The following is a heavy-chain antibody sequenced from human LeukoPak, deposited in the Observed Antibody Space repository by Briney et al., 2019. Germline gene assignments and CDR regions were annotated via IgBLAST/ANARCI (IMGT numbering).Heavy chain of an antibody. CDR2: MNPNSGNT. Sequence: GSVKVSCKASGYTFTSYDINWVRQATGQGHEWMGWMNPNSGNTGYAQKFQGRVTMTRNTSISTAYMELSSLRSEDTAVYYCARLGVWDTAMAGDWGQGTLVTVSS. D-gene: IGHD5-18*01. J-gene: IGHJ4*02. V-gene: IGHV1-8*01. CDR1: GYTFTSYD. CDR3: ARLGVWDTAMAGD.